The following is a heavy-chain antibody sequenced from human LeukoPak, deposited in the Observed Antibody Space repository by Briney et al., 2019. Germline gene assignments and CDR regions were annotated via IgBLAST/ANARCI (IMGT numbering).Heavy chain of an antibody. CDR3: ARSYSKRRGYSYGSDY. CDR2: MNPNSGNT. V-gene: IGHV1-8*01. CDR1: GCTLTSYD. D-gene: IGHD5-18*01. Sequence: ASVKVSCKASGCTLTSYDINWVRQATGQGLEWMGWMNPNSGNTGYAQKFQGRVTMTRNTSISTAYMELSSLRSEDTAVYYCARSYSKRRGYSYGSDYWGQGTLVTVSS. J-gene: IGHJ4*02.